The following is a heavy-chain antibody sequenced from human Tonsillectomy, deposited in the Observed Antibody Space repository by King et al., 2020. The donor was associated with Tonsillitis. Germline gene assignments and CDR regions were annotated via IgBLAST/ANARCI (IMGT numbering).Heavy chain of an antibody. CDR3: AKGAFDSTYYEPFDY. Sequence: VQLVESGGGSVQPGRSLRVSCAASGFTFDDYAMHWVRQAPGRGLEWVSGISWNSGSIGYADSVQGRFTISRDNAKNSLYLQMNSLKPEDTALYYCAKGAFDSTYYEPFDYWGQGTLVTVSS. CDR1: GFTFDDYA. J-gene: IGHJ4*02. CDR2: ISWNSGSI. D-gene: IGHD2/OR15-2a*01. V-gene: IGHV3-9*01.